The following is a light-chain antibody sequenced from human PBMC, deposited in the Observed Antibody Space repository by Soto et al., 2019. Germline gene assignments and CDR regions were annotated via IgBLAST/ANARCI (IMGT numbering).Light chain of an antibody. CDR3: RSYTSSSTLVV. J-gene: IGLJ2*01. Sequence: QSVLTQPASVSGSPGQSITISCTGTSSDVGGYNYVSWYQQHPGKAPKLMIYDVSNRPSGVSNRFSGSKSGNTGSLTISGLQAEDEADYYCRSYTSSSTLVVFGGGTKLTVL. CDR1: SSDVGGYNY. V-gene: IGLV2-14*01. CDR2: DVS.